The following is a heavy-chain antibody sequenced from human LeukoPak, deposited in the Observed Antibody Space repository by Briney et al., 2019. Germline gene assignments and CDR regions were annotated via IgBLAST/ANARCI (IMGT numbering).Heavy chain of an antibody. Sequence: SGGSLRLSCAASGFTFSSYAMSWVRQAPGKGLEWVSAISGSGGSTYYADSVKGRFTISRDNSKNTLYLQMNSLRAEDTAVYYCAKDDVLGGYFDSTPASFDYWGQGTLVTVSS. D-gene: IGHD3-9*01. V-gene: IGHV3-23*01. J-gene: IGHJ4*02. CDR2: ISGSGGST. CDR3: AKDDVLGGYFDSTPASFDY. CDR1: GFTFSSYA.